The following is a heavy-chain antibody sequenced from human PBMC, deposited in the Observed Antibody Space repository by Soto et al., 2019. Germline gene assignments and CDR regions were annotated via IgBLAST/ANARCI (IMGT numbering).Heavy chain of an antibody. CDR1: GFTFSSSA. Sequence: GGSLRLSCVASGFTFSSSAMYWVRQAPGKGLECVALIWYDGSNKDYGDSVKGRFTISRDNPKHTLYLQMNSLRAEDTAVYYCARMPPAGYYYGMDVWGRGTTVTISS. V-gene: IGHV3-33*07. CDR2: IWYDGSNK. J-gene: IGHJ6*02. D-gene: IGHD2-2*01. CDR3: ARMPPAGYYYGMDV.